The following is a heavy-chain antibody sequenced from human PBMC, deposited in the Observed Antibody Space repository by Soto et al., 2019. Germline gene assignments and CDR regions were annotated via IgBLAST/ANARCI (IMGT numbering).Heavy chain of an antibody. CDR1: VGTFSSYT. CDR3: ARGPRIGLDY. D-gene: IGHD2-21*01. J-gene: IGHJ4*02. CDR2: IIPILGIA. V-gene: IGHV1-69*02. Sequence: QVQLVQSGAEVKKPGSSVKVSCKASVGTFSSYTISWVRQAPGQGLEWMGRIIPILGIANYAQKFQGRVTIPADKSTSTAYMELSSLRSEDTAVYYCARGPRIGLDYWGQGTLVTVSS.